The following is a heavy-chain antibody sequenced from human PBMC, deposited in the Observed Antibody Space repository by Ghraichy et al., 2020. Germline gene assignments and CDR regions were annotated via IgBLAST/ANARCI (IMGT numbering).Heavy chain of an antibody. V-gene: IGHV1-3*04. CDR3: ARPATQLGYYYYYIDA. CDR1: GYSFTNYA. CDR2: INTAYGNT. D-gene: IGHD5-24*01. Sequence: ASVKVSCKASGYSFTNYALHWLRQAPGQRLEWVGWINTAYGNTEYSQKFQGRVTFTRDTSATTAYMELSSLRSEDTAVYYCARPATQLGYYYYYIDAWGRGTTVTVSS. J-gene: IGHJ6*03.